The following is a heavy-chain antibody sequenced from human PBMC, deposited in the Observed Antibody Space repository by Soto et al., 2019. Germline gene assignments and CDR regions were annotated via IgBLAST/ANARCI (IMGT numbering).Heavy chain of an antibody. J-gene: IGHJ5*02. D-gene: IGHD3-10*01. Sequence: QLQLQEPGPGLVKPSETLSLTCTVSGGSISSSSYYWGWIRQPPGKGLEWIGSIYYNESTYYNPSLKSRVTISVDTSKNQFFLKLSFVTAADTAVYYCARHGVTMVRGVIITAGWFDPWGQGTLVTVSS. CDR3: ARHGVTMVRGVIITAGWFDP. V-gene: IGHV4-39*01. CDR2: IYYNEST. CDR1: GGSISSSSYY.